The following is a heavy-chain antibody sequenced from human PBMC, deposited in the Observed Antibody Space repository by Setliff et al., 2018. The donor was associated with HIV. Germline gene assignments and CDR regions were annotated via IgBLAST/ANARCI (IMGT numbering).Heavy chain of an antibody. Sequence: ASVKVSCKASGYTFTGYYMHWVRQAPGQGLEWMGWINPNSGGTTYAQKFQGRVTMTRDTSISTAYMELSRVRSDDTAVYYCARVRYCSGGSCYGGEYWFDPWGQGTLVTVSS. CDR2: INPNSGGT. J-gene: IGHJ5*02. CDR3: ARVRYCSGGSCYGGEYWFDP. CDR1: GYTFTGYY. V-gene: IGHV1-2*02. D-gene: IGHD2-15*01.